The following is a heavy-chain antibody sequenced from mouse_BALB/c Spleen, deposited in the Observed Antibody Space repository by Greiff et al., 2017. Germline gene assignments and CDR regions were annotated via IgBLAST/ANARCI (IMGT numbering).Heavy chain of an antibody. Sequence: VQLQQSGAELVRPGALVKLSCKASGFNIKDYYMHWVKQRPEQGLEWIGWIDPENGNTIYDPKFQGKASITADTSSNTAYLQLSSLTSEDTAVYYWASTVVPAMDYWGQGTSVTVSS. CDR1: GFNIKDYY. CDR2: IDPENGNT. CDR3: ASTVVPAMDY. V-gene: IGHV14-1*02. D-gene: IGHD1-1*01. J-gene: IGHJ4*01.